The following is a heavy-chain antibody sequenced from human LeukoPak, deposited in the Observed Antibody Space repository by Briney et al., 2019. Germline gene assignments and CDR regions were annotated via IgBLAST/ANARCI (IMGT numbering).Heavy chain of an antibody. CDR1: GGSISSYY. CDR3: ARAPLWSGYYDY. Sequence: SETLSLTCTVSGGSISSYYWSWIRQPPGKGLEWIGSIYHSGSTYYNPSLKSRVTISVDTSKNQFSLKLSSVTAADTAVYYCARAPLWSGYYDYWGQGTLVTVSS. D-gene: IGHD3-3*01. J-gene: IGHJ4*02. V-gene: IGHV4-59*08. CDR2: IYHSGST.